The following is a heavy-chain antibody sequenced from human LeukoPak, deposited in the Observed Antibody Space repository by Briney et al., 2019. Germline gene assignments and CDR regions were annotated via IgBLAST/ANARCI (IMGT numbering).Heavy chain of an antibody. CDR1: GSTFSSYA. CDR2: ISYDGSNK. Sequence: GGSLRLSCAASGSTFSSYAMHWVRQAPGKGLEWVAVISYDGSNKYYADSVKGRFTISRDNSKNTLYLQMNSLRAEDTAVYYCAKDLTKLRRVAYYFDYWGQGTLVTVSS. CDR3: AKDLTKLRRVAYYFDY. D-gene: IGHD3-3*01. V-gene: IGHV3-30*04. J-gene: IGHJ4*02.